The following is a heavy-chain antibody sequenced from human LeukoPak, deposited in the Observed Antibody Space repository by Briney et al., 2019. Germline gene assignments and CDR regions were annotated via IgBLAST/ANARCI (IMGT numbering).Heavy chain of an antibody. J-gene: IGHJ4*02. CDR2: INRDGSEK. Sequence: GGSLRLSCAASGFTLSQYWMAWVRQAPGKGLEWVAHINRDGSEKNYVDLVKGRFTISRDNAKNSVYLQMNSLRAEDTAIYYCARDDYLGFWGQGTLVTVSS. CDR3: ARDDYLGF. CDR1: GFTLSQYW. V-gene: IGHV3-7*05. D-gene: IGHD3-16*01.